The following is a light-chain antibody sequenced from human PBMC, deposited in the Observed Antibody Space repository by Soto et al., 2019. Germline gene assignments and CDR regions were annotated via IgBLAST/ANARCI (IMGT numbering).Light chain of an antibody. V-gene: IGKV3-20*01. Sequence: EIVLTQSPGTLSLSPGERATLSCRASQSVSSSYLAWYQQKPGQAPRLLIYGASSRATGIPDRFSGSGSGTHFTLTISRLEPDDFALYYCQQYGRSPLTFGGGTKVEIK. CDR1: QSVSSSY. J-gene: IGKJ4*01. CDR2: GAS. CDR3: QQYGRSPLT.